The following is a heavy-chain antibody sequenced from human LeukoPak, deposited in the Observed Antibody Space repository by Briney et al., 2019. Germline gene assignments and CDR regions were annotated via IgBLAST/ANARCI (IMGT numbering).Heavy chain of an antibody. CDR2: IYTSGSTSGST. CDR3: ARGAQLWDH. J-gene: IGHJ4*02. V-gene: IGHV4-4*07. CDR1: GGYISSYY. D-gene: IGHD5-18*01. Sequence: SETLSLTCSVSGGYISSYYWSWIRQPAGKGLEWIGRIYTSGSTSGSTSYNPSLKSRVTMSVDTSKNQFSLKLISVTAADTAVYYCARGAQLWDHWGQGTLVTVSS.